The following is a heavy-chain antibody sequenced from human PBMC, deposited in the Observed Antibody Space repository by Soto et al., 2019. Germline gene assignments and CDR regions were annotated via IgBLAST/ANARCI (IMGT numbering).Heavy chain of an antibody. CDR2: ISYDGSNK. CDR1: GFTFSSYA. J-gene: IGHJ6*02. CDR3: ARDRSPDYYYYGMDV. V-gene: IGHV3-30-3*01. D-gene: IGHD3-16*02. Sequence: QVQLVESGGGVVQPGRSLRLSCAASGFTFSSYAMHWVRQAPGKGLEWVAVISYDGSNKYYADSVKARFTISRDNSKNTLYLQMNSLRAEDTAVYYCARDRSPDYYYYGMDVWGQGTTVTVSS.